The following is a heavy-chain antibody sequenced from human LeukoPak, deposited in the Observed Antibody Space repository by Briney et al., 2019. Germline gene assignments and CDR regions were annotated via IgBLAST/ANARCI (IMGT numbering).Heavy chain of an antibody. CDR3: ARDRSRYVDY. V-gene: IGHV3-33*01. D-gene: IGHD2-2*01. J-gene: IGHJ4*02. Sequence: PGRSLRLSCAASGFTFRSSGMHWVRQAPGKGLEWVAVIYYDASNKLYADSLKGRFAISRDNSKNMLYLQMNSLRVDDTAVYYCARDRSRYVDYWGQGTLVTVSS. CDR1: GFTFRSSG. CDR2: IYYDASNK.